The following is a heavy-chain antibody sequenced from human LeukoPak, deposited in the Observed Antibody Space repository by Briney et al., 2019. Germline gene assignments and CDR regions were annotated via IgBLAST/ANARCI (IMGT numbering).Heavy chain of an antibody. V-gene: IGHV4-34*01. D-gene: IGHD3-22*01. Sequence: SETLSLTCAVYGGSFSGYYWSWIRQPPGKGLEWIGYIYHSGSTYYNPSLKSRVTISVDRSKNQFSLKLSSVTAADTAVYYCARGLNYYDSSGYYYGDAFDIWGQGTMVTVSS. CDR1: GGSFSGYY. CDR2: IYHSGST. CDR3: ARGLNYYDSSGYYYGDAFDI. J-gene: IGHJ3*02.